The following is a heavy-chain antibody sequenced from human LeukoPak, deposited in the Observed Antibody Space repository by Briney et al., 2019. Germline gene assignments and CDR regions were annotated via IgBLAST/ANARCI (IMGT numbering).Heavy chain of an antibody. CDR2: ISYSGGNT. D-gene: IGHD6-13*01. V-gene: IGHV3-23*01. CDR3: ARGQYSSSSRTAYYYYGLDV. J-gene: IGHJ6*02. CDR1: GFTFSSYA. Sequence: GGSLRLSCAASGFTFSSYAMSWVRQAPGKGLEWVSGISYSGGNTYYADSVKGRFTISRDNPKNTLYLEMNSLRAEGTAVYYCARGQYSSSSRTAYYYYGLDVWGQGTTVTVSS.